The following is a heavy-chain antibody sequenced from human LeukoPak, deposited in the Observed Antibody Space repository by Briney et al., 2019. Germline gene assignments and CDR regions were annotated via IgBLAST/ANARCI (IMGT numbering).Heavy chain of an antibody. CDR1: GGTFSSYA. D-gene: IGHD3-10*01. Sequence: SVKVSCKASGGTFSSYAFSWVRQAPGQGLEWMGGIIPIFGTANYAQKFQGRVTITADESTSTAYMELSSLRSEDTAVYYCARGKGYYDSGSYDTPYHFDYWGQGTLVTVSS. CDR3: ARGKGYYDSGSYDTPYHFDY. V-gene: IGHV1-69*01. J-gene: IGHJ4*02. CDR2: IIPIFGTA.